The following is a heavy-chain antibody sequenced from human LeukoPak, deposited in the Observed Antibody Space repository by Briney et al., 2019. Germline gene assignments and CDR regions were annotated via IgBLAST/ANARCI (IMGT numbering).Heavy chain of an antibody. J-gene: IGHJ4*02. D-gene: IGHD3-22*01. V-gene: IGHV3-21*01. CDR3: ARDLAYYYDRNYD. CDR1: GFTFSIYS. CDR2: IDSSSYNI. Sequence: GGSLRLSCVASGFTFSIYSMNWVRQAPGKGLEWVSSIDSSSYNIYYADSVKGRFTISRDNAQISVFLQMNSLRAEDTAVYYCARDLAYYYDRNYDWGQGTLVTVSS.